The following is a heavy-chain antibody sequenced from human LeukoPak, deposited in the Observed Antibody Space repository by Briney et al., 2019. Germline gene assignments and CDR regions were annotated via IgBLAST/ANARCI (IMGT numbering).Heavy chain of an antibody. CDR3: ASSGYCSGGSCYEPNWFDP. CDR1: GVTVSSTY. D-gene: IGHD2-15*01. CDR2: ISSSSSYT. J-gene: IGHJ5*02. Sequence: GGPLRLSCAASGVTVSSTYMSWVRQAPGKGLEWVSYISSSSSYTNYADSVKGRFTISRDNAKNSLYLQMNSLRAEDTAVYYCASSGYCSGGSCYEPNWFDPWGQGTLVTVSS. V-gene: IGHV3-11*03.